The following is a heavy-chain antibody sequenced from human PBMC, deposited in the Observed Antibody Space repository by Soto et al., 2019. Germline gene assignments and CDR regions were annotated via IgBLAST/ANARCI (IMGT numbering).Heavy chain of an antibody. J-gene: IGHJ4*02. D-gene: IGHD6-13*01. CDR2: IIPILDMP. CDR3: ARGIPAGTDY. CDR1: GDTLTSYT. V-gene: IGHV1-69*02. Sequence: QVHLVQSGAEVKKPGSSVKVSCRASGDTLTSYTISWVRQAPEQGLEWMGWIIPILDMPIYAQKFQGRVTITAEKSTSTVYMELSSLRSDDTAVYYCARGIPAGTDYWGQGTLVTVSS.